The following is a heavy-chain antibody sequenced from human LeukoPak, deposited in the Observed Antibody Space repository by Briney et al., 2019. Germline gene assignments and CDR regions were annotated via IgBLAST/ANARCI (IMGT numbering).Heavy chain of an antibody. J-gene: IGHJ6*02. CDR1: GYTFTSYG. Sequence: ASVKVSCKASGYTFTSYGISWVRQAPGQGLEWMGWISAYNGNTNYAQKLQGRVTMTTDTSTSTAYMELRSLRSDDTAVYYCARDREYSNYADYYYGMDVWDQGTTVTVSS. D-gene: IGHD4-11*01. CDR3: ARDREYSNYADYYYGMDV. V-gene: IGHV1-18*01. CDR2: ISAYNGNT.